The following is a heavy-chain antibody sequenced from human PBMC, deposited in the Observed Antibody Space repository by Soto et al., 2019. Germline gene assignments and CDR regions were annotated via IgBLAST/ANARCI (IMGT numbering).Heavy chain of an antibody. Sequence: PGGSLRLSCTASGFMFSRYWMSWVRQAPGKGLEWVANINLDGSENYYVDSVKGRFSISRDNAKNSLFLQMNSLRAEDTAVYYCARDSADGYNSLMDFWGQGTLVTVSS. CDR3: ARDSADGYNSLMDF. CDR1: GFMFSRYW. D-gene: IGHD5-12*01. J-gene: IGHJ4*02. CDR2: INLDGSEN. V-gene: IGHV3-7*04.